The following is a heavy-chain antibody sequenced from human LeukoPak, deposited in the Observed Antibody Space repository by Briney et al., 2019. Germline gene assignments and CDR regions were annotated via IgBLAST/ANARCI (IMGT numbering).Heavy chain of an antibody. Sequence: ASVKVSCKASGYTFTSSGISWVRQAPGQGLEWMGWISGYNGDTNYAQKFQGRVTITTDTSTSTAYMELRSLSSDDSAVYYCARWMTTVITPDYWGQGTLVTVSS. D-gene: IGHD4-11*01. J-gene: IGHJ4*02. CDR1: GYTFTSSG. V-gene: IGHV1-18*01. CDR3: ARWMTTVITPDY. CDR2: ISGYNGDT.